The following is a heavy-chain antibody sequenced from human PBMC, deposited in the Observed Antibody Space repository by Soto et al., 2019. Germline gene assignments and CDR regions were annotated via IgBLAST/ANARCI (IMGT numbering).Heavy chain of an antibody. V-gene: IGHV4-59*01. CDR3: ARDTTIVEATYGMDV. J-gene: IGHJ6*02. CDR2: IYYSGST. Sequence: SETLSHTVTDSDSSISSYHWSWNRQPPGKGLEWIGYIYYSGSTNYNPSLKSRVTISVDTSKNQFSLKLSSVTAADSAVYCCARDTTIVEATYGMDVWGQGTTVTVSS. CDR1: DSSISSYH. D-gene: IGHD1-26*01.